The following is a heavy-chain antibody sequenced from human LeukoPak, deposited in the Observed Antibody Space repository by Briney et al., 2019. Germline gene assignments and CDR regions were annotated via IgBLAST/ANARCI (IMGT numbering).Heavy chain of an antibody. D-gene: IGHD3-16*02. CDR2: ISGYNGNT. J-gene: IGHJ4*02. V-gene: IGHV1-18*01. Sequence: ASVKVSCKAFGYTFTNFGVSWVRQVPGQGLEWMGWISGYNGNTNYGQKVRGRVTMTTDTSTSTAYMELRGLRSDDTAVYYCARDMRDDYVWGSYRYSDHDYWGQGTLVTVSS. CDR3: ARDMRDDYVWGSYRYSDHDY. CDR1: GYTFTNFG.